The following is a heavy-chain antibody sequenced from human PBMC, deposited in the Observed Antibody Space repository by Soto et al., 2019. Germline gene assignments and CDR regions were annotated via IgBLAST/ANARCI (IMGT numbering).Heavy chain of an antibody. J-gene: IGHJ4*02. CDR1: GFTFNTYA. D-gene: IGHD6-19*01. Sequence: QVQLVESGGGVVQPGRSLRLSCAASGFTFNTYAMHWVRQAPGTGLEWVGVISPDGNNKYYAGSVKGRFTISRENSKNTLSLQMNSLRAEDTAMYYCARDASEQKSYSSGWYWGQGTLVTVSS. CDR3: ARDASEQKSYSSGWY. CDR2: ISPDGNNK. V-gene: IGHV3-30-3*01.